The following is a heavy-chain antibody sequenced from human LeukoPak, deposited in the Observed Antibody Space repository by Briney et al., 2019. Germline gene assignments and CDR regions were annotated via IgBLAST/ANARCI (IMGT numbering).Heavy chain of an antibody. CDR3: ARRTVVTPWYFDY. V-gene: IGHV4-59*01. CDR2: IYYSGST. D-gene: IGHD4-23*01. J-gene: IGHJ4*02. Sequence: SETLSLTCTVSGGFISSYYWSWIRQPPGKGLEWIGYIYYSGSTNYNPSLKSRVTISVDTSKNQFSLKLSSVTAADTAVYYCARRTVVTPWYFDYWGQGTLVTVSS. CDR1: GGFISSYY.